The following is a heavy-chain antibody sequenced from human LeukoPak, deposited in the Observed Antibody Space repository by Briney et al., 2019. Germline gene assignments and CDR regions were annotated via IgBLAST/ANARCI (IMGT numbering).Heavy chain of an antibody. CDR3: AKDGEYQLLYFYYMDV. Sequence: PGGSLRLSCAASGFTFSSYWMSWVRQAPGKGLEWVANIKQDGSEKYYVDSVKGRFTISRDNSKNTLYLQMNSLRAEDTAVYYCAKDGEYQLLYFYYMDVWGKGTTVAISS. D-gene: IGHD2-2*01. CDR1: GFTFSSYW. J-gene: IGHJ6*03. V-gene: IGHV3-7*01. CDR2: IKQDGSEK.